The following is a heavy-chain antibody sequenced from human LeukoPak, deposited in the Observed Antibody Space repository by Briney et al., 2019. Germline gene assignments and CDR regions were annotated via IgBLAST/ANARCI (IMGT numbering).Heavy chain of an antibody. Sequence: GGSLRLSCAASGFTFSSYSMNWVRQAPGKGLEWVSSISSSSSYIYYADSVKGRFTISRDNAKNSLYLQMNSLRAEDTAVYYCARDLRQWLRQQGAYFDYWGQGTLVTVSS. D-gene: IGHD5-12*01. CDR2: ISSSSSYI. CDR1: GFTFSSYS. J-gene: IGHJ4*02. V-gene: IGHV3-21*01. CDR3: ARDLRQWLRQQGAYFDY.